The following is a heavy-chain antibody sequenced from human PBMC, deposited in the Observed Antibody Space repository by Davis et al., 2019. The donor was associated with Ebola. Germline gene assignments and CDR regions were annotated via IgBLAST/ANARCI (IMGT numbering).Heavy chain of an antibody. D-gene: IGHD2-2*01. V-gene: IGHV4-59*01. CDR2: IYYSGST. Sequence: SETLSLTCTVSGGSISSYYWSWIRQPPGKGLEWFGYIYYSGSTNYNPSLKSRVTISVDTSKNQFSLKLSSVTAADTAVYYCARGSSTSCYDTICYYYGMDVWGQGTTVTVSS. CDR3: ARGSSTSCYDTICYYYGMDV. CDR1: GGSISSYY. J-gene: IGHJ6*02.